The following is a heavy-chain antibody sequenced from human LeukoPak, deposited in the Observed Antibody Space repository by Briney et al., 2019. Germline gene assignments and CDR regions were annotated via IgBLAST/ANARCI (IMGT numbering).Heavy chain of an antibody. CDR1: GFTFSRYG. D-gene: IGHD3-10*01. Sequence: GGSLRLSCAASGFTFSRYGMHWVRQAPGKGLEWVAVIWYDGSNKYYADSVKGRFTISRDNSKSTVSLRMNSLRAEDTAVYYCARPYYYGSGSYYPLDYWGQGTLVTVSS. CDR2: IWYDGSNK. J-gene: IGHJ4*02. V-gene: IGHV3-33*01. CDR3: ARPYYYGSGSYYPLDY.